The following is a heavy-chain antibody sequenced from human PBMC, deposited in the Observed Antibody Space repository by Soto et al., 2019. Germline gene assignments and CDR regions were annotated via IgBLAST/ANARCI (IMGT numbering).Heavy chain of an antibody. Sequence: QVQLVQSGAEVKKPGASVKVSCKASGYTFTGYYMHWVRQAPGQGLEWMGWINPNSGGTNYAQKCQGWVTMTRDTSISTAYMELSRLRSDDTAVYYCAREVAAAFDYYYMDVWGKGTTVTVSS. V-gene: IGHV1-2*04. J-gene: IGHJ6*03. CDR2: INPNSGGT. D-gene: IGHD6-13*01. CDR1: GYTFTGYY. CDR3: AREVAAAFDYYYMDV.